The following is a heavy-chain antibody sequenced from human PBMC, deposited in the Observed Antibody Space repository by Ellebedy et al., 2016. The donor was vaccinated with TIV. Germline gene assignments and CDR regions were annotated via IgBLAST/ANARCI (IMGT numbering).Heavy chain of an antibody. Sequence: SETLSLTCAVYGGSFSGYYWGWIRQPPGKGLEWLGTIYYTGATSYSPSLKSRVTISIETSSNQFSLNLTSVTAADTAVYYCARRQVSALDYWGQGILVTVS. CDR3: ARRQVSALDY. J-gene: IGHJ4*02. CDR2: IYYTGAT. D-gene: IGHD6-19*01. CDR1: GGSFSGYY. V-gene: IGHV4-34*01.